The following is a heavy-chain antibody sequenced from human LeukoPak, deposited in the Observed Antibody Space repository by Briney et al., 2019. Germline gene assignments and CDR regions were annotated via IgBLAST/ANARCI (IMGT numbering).Heavy chain of an antibody. J-gene: IGHJ4*02. CDR2: ISSSSSYT. CDR3: AIGRALALLD. Sequence: GGSLRLSCAASGFTFSDYYMSWIRQAPGKGLEWVSYISSSSSYTNYADSVKGRFTISRDNAKNSLYLQMNSLRAEDTAVYYCAIGRALALLDWGQGTLVTVSS. D-gene: IGHD2-15*01. V-gene: IGHV3-11*05. CDR1: GFTFSDYY.